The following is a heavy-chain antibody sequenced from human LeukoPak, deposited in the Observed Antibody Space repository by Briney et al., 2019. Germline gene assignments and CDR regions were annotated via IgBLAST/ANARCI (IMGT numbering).Heavy chain of an antibody. CDR3: ASYRYCSGGSCYSQSHFDY. D-gene: IGHD2-15*01. J-gene: IGHJ4*02. CDR2: IIPIFDTS. V-gene: IGHV1-69*06. CDR1: GGTLSSYA. Sequence: SVKVSCKASGGTLSSYAISWVRQAPGQGLEWMGGIIPIFDTSNYAQKFQGRVTITADKSTSTAYMELSSLRSEDTAVYYCASYRYCSGGSCYSQSHFDYWGQGTLVTVSS.